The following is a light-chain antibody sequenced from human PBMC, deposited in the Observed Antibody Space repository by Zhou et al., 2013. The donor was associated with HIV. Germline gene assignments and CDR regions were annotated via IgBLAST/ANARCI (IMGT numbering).Light chain of an antibody. CDR2: DAS. CDR3: QQYSAYSWT. V-gene: IGKV1-5*01. Sequence: DIQMTQSPSSLSASVGDRVTITCRASQSISRYLNWYQQKPGKAPKLLIYDASSVQSGVPSRFSGSGSETEFTLTISSLQPDDFATYYCQQYSAYSWTFGQGTSVELK. J-gene: IGKJ1*01. CDR1: QSISRY.